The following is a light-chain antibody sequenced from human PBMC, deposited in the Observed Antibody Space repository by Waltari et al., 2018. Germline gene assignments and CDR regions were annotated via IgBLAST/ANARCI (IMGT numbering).Light chain of an antibody. CDR2: AAS. J-gene: IGKJ1*01. V-gene: IGKV1-39*01. CDR1: QSISSY. Sequence: DIQMTQSPSSLSASVGDRVTITCRASQSISSYLNWYQQKPGKAPKLLIYAASSLQSGVPSRLSGSGSGTDFTLTISSLQPEEFATYYCQQSYSTPRTFGQGTKVEIK. CDR3: QQSYSTPRT.